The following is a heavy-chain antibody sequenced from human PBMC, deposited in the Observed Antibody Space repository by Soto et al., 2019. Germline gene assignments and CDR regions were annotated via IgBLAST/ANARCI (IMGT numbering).Heavy chain of an antibody. CDR3: AKDLSQRGLQLFTDY. Sequence: GGSLRLSCAASGFTFSSYGMHWVRQAPGKGLEWVAVISYDGRNQYYADSVKGRFTISRDNSMNTLYLQMNSLRGEDTAVYYCAKDLSQRGLQLFTDYWGQGTLVTVSS. D-gene: IGHD5-12*01. J-gene: IGHJ4*02. CDR1: GFTFSSYG. CDR2: ISYDGRNQ. V-gene: IGHV3-30*18.